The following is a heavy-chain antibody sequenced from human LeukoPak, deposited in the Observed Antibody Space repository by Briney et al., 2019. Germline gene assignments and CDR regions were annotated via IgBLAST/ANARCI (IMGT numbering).Heavy chain of an antibody. V-gene: IGHV4-38-2*02. Sequence: SETLSLTCTVSGYSISSGYYWGWIRQPPGKGLEWIVNIYHSGSTYYNPSLKSRVTISVDTSKNQFSLELSSVTAADTAVYYCAREGYWYYGDQRGPWGQGTLVTVSS. CDR2: IYHSGST. D-gene: IGHD4-17*01. CDR3: AREGYWYYGDQRGP. J-gene: IGHJ5*02. CDR1: GYSISSGYY.